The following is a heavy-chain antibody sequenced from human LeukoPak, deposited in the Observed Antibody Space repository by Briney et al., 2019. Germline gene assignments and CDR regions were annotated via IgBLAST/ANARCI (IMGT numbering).Heavy chain of an antibody. D-gene: IGHD5-12*01. CDR3: ARAPQIGFSGFDKNC. Sequence: PGGSLRLSCAASGFTLSDYWMHWVRQAPGKGLVWVSRINSDGSRIIYADSVKGRFTISRDNAKNTVYLQMNSLRADDTAVYFCARAPQIGFSGFDKNCWGQGTLVTVSS. V-gene: IGHV3-74*01. CDR1: GFTLSDYW. J-gene: IGHJ4*02. CDR2: INSDGSRI.